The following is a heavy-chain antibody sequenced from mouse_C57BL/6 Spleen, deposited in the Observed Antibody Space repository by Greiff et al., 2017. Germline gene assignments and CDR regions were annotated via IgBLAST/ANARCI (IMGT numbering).Heavy chain of an antibody. V-gene: IGHV1-18*01. D-gene: IGHD3-2*02. CDR1: GYTFTDYN. Sequence: SGPELVKPGASVKIPCKASGYTFTDYNMDWVKQSHGKSLEWIGDINPNNGGTIYNQKFKGKATLTVDKSSSTAYMELRSLTSEDTAVYYCAAQASFAYWGQGTLVTVSA. CDR2: INPNNGGT. CDR3: AAQASFAY. J-gene: IGHJ3*01.